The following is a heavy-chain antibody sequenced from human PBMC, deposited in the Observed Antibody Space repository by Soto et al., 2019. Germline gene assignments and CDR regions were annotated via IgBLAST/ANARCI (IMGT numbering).Heavy chain of an antibody. Sequence: QITLKASGTTLVKPTQTLTLTGTFSGFSLNTNEVGVGWNRHPPGKDLEWLALIYWDDDKRYSPSLKSRITITNDTSKNQVVLTMTNMNPVATATYYCAHRLDRDYYYGMDVWGQGTTVTVSS. CDR2: IYWDDDK. J-gene: IGHJ6*02. CDR3: AHRLDRDYYYGMDV. CDR1: GFSLNTNEVG. V-gene: IGHV2-5*02.